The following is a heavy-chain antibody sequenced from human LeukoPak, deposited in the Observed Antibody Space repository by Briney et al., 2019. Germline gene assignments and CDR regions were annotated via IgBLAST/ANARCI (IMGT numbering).Heavy chain of an antibody. J-gene: IGHJ4*02. D-gene: IGHD3-3*01. CDR3: TRLGVTPPGY. CDR1: GYIFSSYE. Sequence: SGGSLRLSCAVSGYIFSSYEMNWARQAPGKGLEWVSYISSSGSTVYYADSVKGRFTISRDNAKNSLFLQKNSLRAEETAVYPFTRLGVTPPGYWGQGTLVTVSS. V-gene: IGHV3-48*03. CDR2: ISSSGSTV.